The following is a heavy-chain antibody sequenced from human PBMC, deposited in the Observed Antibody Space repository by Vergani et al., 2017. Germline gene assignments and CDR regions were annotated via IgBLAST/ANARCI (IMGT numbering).Heavy chain of an antibody. CDR3: ARADGGSGWSLFDY. CDR1: GYTFTSYA. J-gene: IGHJ4*02. Sequence: QVQLVQSGAEVKKPGASVKVSCKASGYTFTSYAMHWVRQAPGQRLEWMGWINAGNGNTKYSQKFQGRVTITRDTSASTAYMELSSLRSEDTAVYYCARADGGSGWSLFDYWGQGTLVTVSS. D-gene: IGHD6-19*01. CDR2: INAGNGNT. V-gene: IGHV1-3*01.